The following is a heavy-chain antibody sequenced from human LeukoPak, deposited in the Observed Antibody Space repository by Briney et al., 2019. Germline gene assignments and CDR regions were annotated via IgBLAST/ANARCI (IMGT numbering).Heavy chain of an antibody. CDR2: IYYSGST. CDR3: ATHPLLDY. D-gene: IGHD3-16*02. Sequence: SETLSLTCTVSGDSIRRDNYYWGWIRQPPGKGLEWIGSIYYSGSTYYNPSLKSRVSISVVPSRSQFSLKLTSVTAADTAVYYCATHPLLDYWGQGSLVTVSS. V-gene: IGHV4-39*01. J-gene: IGHJ4*02. CDR1: GDSIRRDNYY.